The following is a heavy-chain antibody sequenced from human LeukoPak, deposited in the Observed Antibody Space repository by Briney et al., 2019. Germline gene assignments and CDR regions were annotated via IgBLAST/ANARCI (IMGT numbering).Heavy chain of an antibody. CDR1: GYTFNSYG. CDR2: ISAYNGNT. CDR3: ARPYSYGHGDAFDI. D-gene: IGHD5-18*01. Sequence: ASVKVSCKASGYTFNSYGISWGRQAPGQGLESMGWISAYNGNTNYAQKLQGRVTMTTDTSTSTAYMELRSLRSDDTAVYYCARPYSYGHGDAFDIWGQGTMVTVSS. J-gene: IGHJ3*02. V-gene: IGHV1-18*01.